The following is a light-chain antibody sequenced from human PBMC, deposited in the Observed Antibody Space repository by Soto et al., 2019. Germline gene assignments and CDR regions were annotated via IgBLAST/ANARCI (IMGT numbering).Light chain of an antibody. CDR2: AAS. CDR3: QKYNSAPWT. V-gene: IGKV1-5*01. CDR1: QTISSW. J-gene: IGKJ1*01. Sequence: DIQMTQSPSTLSGSVGDRVTITCRASQTISSWLAWYQQKPGKAPKLLIYAASSLQSGVTSRFSGSGSGTDFTLTISSLQPEDVATYYCQKYNSAPWTFGQGTKVDIK.